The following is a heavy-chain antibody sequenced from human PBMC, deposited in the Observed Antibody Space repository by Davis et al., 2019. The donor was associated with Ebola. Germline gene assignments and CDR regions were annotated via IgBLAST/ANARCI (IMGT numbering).Heavy chain of an antibody. CDR2: ISYDGSNK. D-gene: IGHD2-2*02. CDR1: GFTFSSYG. V-gene: IGHV3-33*05. CDR3: ANHCSSTSCYMAAFDI. Sequence: GESLKISCAASGFTFSSYGMHWVRQAPGKGLEWVAVISYDGSNKYYADSVKGRFTISRDNSKNTLYLQMNSLRAEDTAVYYCANHCSSTSCYMAAFDIWGQGTMVTVSS. J-gene: IGHJ3*02.